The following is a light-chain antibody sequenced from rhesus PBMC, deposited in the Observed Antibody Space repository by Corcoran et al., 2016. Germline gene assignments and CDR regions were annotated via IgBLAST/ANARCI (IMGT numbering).Light chain of an antibody. CDR3: QQGNSKPLT. CDR1: QDITNS. CDR2: YAK. V-gene: IGKV1-32*02. J-gene: IGKJ4*01. Sequence: DIQMSQSPSSLSASIGDRVTITCRASQDITNSLNWYQQKAGKAPNLLIYYAKNLARWVPSRFSGSGSGTECTLTISSLKPEDFATYYCQQGNSKPLTFGGGNKVELK.